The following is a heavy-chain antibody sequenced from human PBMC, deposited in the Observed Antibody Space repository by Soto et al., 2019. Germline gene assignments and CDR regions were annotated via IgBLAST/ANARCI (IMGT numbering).Heavy chain of an antibody. CDR1: GGTFSSYA. D-gene: IGHD5-12*01. J-gene: IGHJ5*02. V-gene: IGHV1-69*13. CDR3: ARDRDGYTVGNWFDP. CDR2: IIPIFGTA. Sequence: SSVKFSCKASGGTFSSYAISWVRQAPGQGLEWMGGIIPIFGTANYAQKFQGRVTITADESTSTAYMELSSLRSEDTAVYYCARDRDGYTVGNWFDPCGHGTLVTVSS.